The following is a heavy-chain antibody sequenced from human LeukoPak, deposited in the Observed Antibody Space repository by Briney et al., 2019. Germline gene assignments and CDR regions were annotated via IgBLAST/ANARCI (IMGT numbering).Heavy chain of an antibody. CDR3: ARHYSGSYLRYFDY. CDR1: GGSISSYY. V-gene: IGHV4-59*08. CDR2: IYYSGST. D-gene: IGHD1-26*01. Sequence: PSETLSLTCTVSGGSISSYYWSWIRQPPGKGLEWIGYIYYSGSTNYNPSLKSRVTISVDTSKNQFSLQLSSVTAADTAVYYCARHYSGSYLRYFDYWGQGTLVTVSS. J-gene: IGHJ4*02.